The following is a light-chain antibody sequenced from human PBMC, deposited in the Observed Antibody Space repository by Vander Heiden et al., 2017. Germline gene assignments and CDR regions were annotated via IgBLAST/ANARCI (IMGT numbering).Light chain of an antibody. CDR3: QQSRTMPLT. CDR2: ASS. CDR1: QSIGTY. V-gene: IGKV1-39*01. Sequence: DIQMTQSPSSLSASVGDRVTVTCRVSQSIGTYVNWYQQTPGKAPKLLIYASSILESGVPSRFSGSASGTDFTLTISSLQHEDFGTYYCQQSRTMPLTFGGGTEVEI. J-gene: IGKJ4*01.